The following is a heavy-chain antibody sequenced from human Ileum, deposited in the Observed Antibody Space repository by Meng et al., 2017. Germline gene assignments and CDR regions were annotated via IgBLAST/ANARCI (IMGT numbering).Heavy chain of an antibody. CDR1: GFSFSDHS. J-gene: IGHJ5*01. Sequence: GGSLRLSCAASGFSFSDHSMSWVRQAPGKGLEWVSVILDRDGKTYYADSVKGRFTISRDNSKNTLYLQMSSLRADDTAVYHCANRAWLESWGQGTLVTVSS. CDR2: ILDRDGKT. D-gene: IGHD3-10*01. CDR3: ANRAWLES. V-gene: IGHV3-23*01.